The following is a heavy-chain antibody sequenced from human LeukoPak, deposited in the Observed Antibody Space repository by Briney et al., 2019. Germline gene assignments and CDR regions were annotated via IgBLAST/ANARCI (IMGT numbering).Heavy chain of an antibody. V-gene: IGHV4-59*08. CDR2: IYYSGST. CDR3: ARQRVLRYFDWSGVGAFDI. J-gene: IGHJ3*02. CDR1: GGSISRYY. D-gene: IGHD3-9*01. Sequence: SETLSLTCTVSGGSISRYYWSWIRQPPGKGLEWIGYIYYSGSTNYNPSLKSRVTISVDTSKNQFSLKLSSVTAADTAVYYCARQRVLRYFDWSGVGAFDIWGQGTMVTVSS.